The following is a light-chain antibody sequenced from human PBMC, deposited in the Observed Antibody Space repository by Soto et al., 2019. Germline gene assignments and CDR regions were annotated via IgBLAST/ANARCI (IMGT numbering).Light chain of an antibody. V-gene: IGKV3-20*01. CDR2: GAT. CDR1: QSVSTNY. Sequence: EIVLTLSPGALSLSPGERATLSCRASQSVSTNYLARYQQKPGQAPRLLIYGATNRATGIPDRFSGSGSGTDFTLTISRLEPEDFAVYYCPQYGSSGTFGQGTKVDIK. J-gene: IGKJ1*01. CDR3: PQYGSSGT.